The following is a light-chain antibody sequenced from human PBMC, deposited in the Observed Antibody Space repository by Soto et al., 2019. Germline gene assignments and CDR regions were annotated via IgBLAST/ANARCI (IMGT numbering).Light chain of an antibody. CDR2: ANK. CDR1: SSNIGAGFD. J-gene: IGLJ1*01. V-gene: IGLV1-40*01. Sequence: QAVVTQPPSVSGAPGQRVTIACTGSSSNIGAGFDVHWYQQLPGTAPKLLIYANKNRPSGVPDRFSGSKSGISASLAITGLQAEDEADYYCQSYDSSLSASYVFGTGTKLTVL. CDR3: QSYDSSLSASYV.